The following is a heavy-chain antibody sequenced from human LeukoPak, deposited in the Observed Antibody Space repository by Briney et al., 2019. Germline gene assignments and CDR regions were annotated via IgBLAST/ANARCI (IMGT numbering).Heavy chain of an antibody. CDR2: INHSGST. J-gene: IGHJ6*03. CDR3: ARGTTVTTGLWYYYYYYMDV. Sequence: PSETLSLTCAVYGGSFSGYYWSWIRQPPGKGLEWIGEINHSGSTNYNPSLKSRVTISVDTSKNQFSLKLSSVTAADTAVYYCARGTTVTTGLWYYYYYYMDVWGKGTTVTVSS. CDR1: GGSFSGYY. V-gene: IGHV4-34*01. D-gene: IGHD4-17*01.